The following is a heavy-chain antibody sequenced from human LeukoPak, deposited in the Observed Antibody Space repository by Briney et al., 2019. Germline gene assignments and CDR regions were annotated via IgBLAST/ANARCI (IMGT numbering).Heavy chain of an antibody. CDR2: IYYSGST. CDR3: ARGLSWYYYYMDV. J-gene: IGHJ6*03. V-gene: IGHV4-39*07. D-gene: IGHD4/OR15-4a*01. Sequence: SETLSLTCTVSGGSISSSSYYWGWIRQPPGKGLEWIGSIYYSGSTYYNPSLKSRVTISVDTSKNQFSLKLSSVTAADTAVYYCARGLSWYYYYMDVWGKGTTATVSS. CDR1: GGSISSSSYY.